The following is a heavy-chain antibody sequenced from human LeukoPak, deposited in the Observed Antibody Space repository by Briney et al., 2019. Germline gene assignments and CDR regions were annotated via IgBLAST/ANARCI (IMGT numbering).Heavy chain of an antibody. Sequence: GGSLRLSCAASGFTFSSYAMRWVRQAPGKGLEWVAVISYDGSNKYYADSVKGRFTISRDNSKNTLYLQMNSLRAEDTAVYYCARDRYSLDYWGQGTLVTVSS. D-gene: IGHD5-18*01. V-gene: IGHV3-30-3*01. CDR3: ARDRYSLDY. CDR2: ISYDGSNK. CDR1: GFTFSSYA. J-gene: IGHJ4*02.